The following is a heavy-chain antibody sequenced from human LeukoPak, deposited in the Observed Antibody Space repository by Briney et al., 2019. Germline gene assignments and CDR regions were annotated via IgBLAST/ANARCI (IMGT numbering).Heavy chain of an antibody. Sequence: PSETLSLTCAVYGGSFSGYYWSWIRQPPGKGLEWIGEINHSESTKYNPSLKSRVTISVDTSKNQFSLKLSSVTAADTAVYYCARVGDYDILTGYPNYYYYYYMDVWGKGTTVTVSS. J-gene: IGHJ6*03. CDR2: INHSEST. CDR3: ARVGDYDILTGYPNYYYYYYMDV. V-gene: IGHV4-34*01. CDR1: GGSFSGYY. D-gene: IGHD3-9*01.